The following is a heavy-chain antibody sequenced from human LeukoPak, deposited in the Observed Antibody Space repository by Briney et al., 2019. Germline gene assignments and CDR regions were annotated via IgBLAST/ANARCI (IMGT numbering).Heavy chain of an antibody. V-gene: IGHV4-31*03. J-gene: IGHJ3*02. Sequence: PSETLSLTCTVSGGSISSGGYYWSWIRQHPGKGLEWIGYIYYSGSTYYNPSLKSRVTISVDTSKKQFSLKLSSVTAADTAVYYCARDLRLFGGYAFDIWGQGTMVTVSS. D-gene: IGHD3-3*01. CDR2: IYYSGST. CDR3: ARDLRLFGGYAFDI. CDR1: GGSISSGGYY.